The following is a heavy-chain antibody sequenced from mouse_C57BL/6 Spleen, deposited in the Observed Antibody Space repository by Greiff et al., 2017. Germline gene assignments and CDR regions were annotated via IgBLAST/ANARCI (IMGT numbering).Heavy chain of an antibody. Sequence: EVQLQESGGGLVQPGGSLKLSCAASGFTFSDYYMYWVRQTPEKRLEWVAYISNGGGSTYYPDTVKGRFTISRDNAKNTLYLQMSRLKSEDTAMYYCARRDDYDAMDYWGQGTSVTVSS. CDR3: ARRDDYDAMDY. CDR1: GFTFSDYY. J-gene: IGHJ4*01. CDR2: ISNGGGST. V-gene: IGHV5-12*01.